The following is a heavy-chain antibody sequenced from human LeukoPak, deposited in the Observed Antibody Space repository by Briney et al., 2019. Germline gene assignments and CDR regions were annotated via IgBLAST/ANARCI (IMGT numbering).Heavy chain of an antibody. V-gene: IGHV3-30*04. CDR3: AKDGYTYPYYYDY. D-gene: IGHD3-16*02. CDR2: ISFDEKHK. CDR1: GFTLSTYT. Sequence: GGSLRLSCAASGFTLSTYTVHWVRQTPGKGLEWVALISFDEKHKDFADSVKGRFTISRDNSKNTLYLQMNSLRAEDTAVYYCAKDGYTYPYYYDYWGQGTLVTVSS. J-gene: IGHJ4*02.